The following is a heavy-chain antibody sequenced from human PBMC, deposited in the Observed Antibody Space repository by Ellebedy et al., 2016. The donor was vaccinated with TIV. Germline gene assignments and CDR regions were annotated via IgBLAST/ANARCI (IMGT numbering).Heavy chain of an antibody. CDR1: GFTFSNAW. D-gene: IGHD5-18*01. Sequence: GESLKISCAASGFTFSNAWMSWVRQAPGKGLEWVGRIKSKTDGGTTDYAAPVKGRFTISRDDSKNTLYLQMNSLKTEDTAVYYCTTDLPAMVISVDYWGQGTLVTVSS. CDR3: TTDLPAMVISVDY. J-gene: IGHJ4*02. CDR2: IKSKTDGGTT. V-gene: IGHV3-15*01.